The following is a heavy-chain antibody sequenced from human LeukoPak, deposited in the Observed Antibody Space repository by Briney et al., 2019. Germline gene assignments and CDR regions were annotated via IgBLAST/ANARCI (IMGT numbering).Heavy chain of an antibody. Sequence: ASAMVSCKASGYTFTSYGIGWVRQAPGQGLEWMAWISTNNGDTSYAQKFQGRVTLTTDTSTTTAYMELRTLRSDDTAVYYCARDRVRSGSQNYWGQGTLVTVSS. CDR1: GYTFTSYG. V-gene: IGHV1-18*01. D-gene: IGHD1-26*01. CDR2: ISTNNGDT. J-gene: IGHJ4*02. CDR3: ARDRVRSGSQNY.